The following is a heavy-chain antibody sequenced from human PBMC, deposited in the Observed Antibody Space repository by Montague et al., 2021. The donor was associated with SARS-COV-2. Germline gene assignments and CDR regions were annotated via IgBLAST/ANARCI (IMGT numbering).Heavy chain of an antibody. V-gene: IGHV4-34*01. CDR2: VHHGGDN. CDR1: VTSSWTSA. Sequence: SETLSLTCSILVTSSWTSAAHRMSTRPNSSLDYISYVHHGGDNNYNPSLKSRVTISADTSKNQFSLKLTSVAAADTAVYYCARLGDGVVPSPILGVGPYYSYYYMDVWGKGTTVTVSS. CDR3: ARLGDGVVPSPILGVGPYYSYYYMDV. D-gene: IGHD3-10*01. J-gene: IGHJ6*03.